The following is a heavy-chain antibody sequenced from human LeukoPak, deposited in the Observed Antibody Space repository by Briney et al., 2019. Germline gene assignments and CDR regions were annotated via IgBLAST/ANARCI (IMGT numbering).Heavy chain of an antibody. CDR1: GFTFSSYC. CDR3: ARDLGVLWFGESNPFGY. V-gene: IGHV3-7*01. Sequence: GGSLRLSCAAYGFTFSSYCMSWISHAPGKGQEWMANIKQDGSEKYYVDSVKGRFTISRDNAKNSLYLQMNSLRAEDTAVYYCARDLGVLWFGESNPFGYWGQGTLVTVSS. J-gene: IGHJ4*02. CDR2: IKQDGSEK. D-gene: IGHD3-10*01.